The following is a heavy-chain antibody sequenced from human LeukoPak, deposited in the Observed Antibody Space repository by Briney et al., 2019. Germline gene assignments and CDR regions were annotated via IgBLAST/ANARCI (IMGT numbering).Heavy chain of an antibody. D-gene: IGHD3-22*01. CDR1: GYSFTSYW. Sequence: GESLNTSCKASGYSFTSYWIGWVRQMPGKGLEWMGIIYPGDSDNRYSPSFQGQVTISADKSISTAYLQWSSLKASDTAMYYCARVDYYDSILGYWGQGTLVTVSS. CDR3: ARVDYYDSILGY. V-gene: IGHV5-51*01. CDR2: IYPGDSDN. J-gene: IGHJ4*02.